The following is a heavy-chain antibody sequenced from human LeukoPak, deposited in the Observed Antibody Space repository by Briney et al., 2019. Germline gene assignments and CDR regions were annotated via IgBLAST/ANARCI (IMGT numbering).Heavy chain of an antibody. CDR2: IDANNGDT. D-gene: IGHD4-11*01. CDR3: ARDPSSVTLYFFDY. V-gene: IGHV1-2*02. J-gene: IGHJ4*02. Sequence: ASVKISCKAAGYTFRGNYIHWLRQAPGQGLEWMGWIDANNGDTKSAQRFQGRVTMSRDTSISTAYIDLSSLSPDDAAVYYCARDPSSVTLYFFDYWGQGTLATVSS. CDR1: GYTFRGNY.